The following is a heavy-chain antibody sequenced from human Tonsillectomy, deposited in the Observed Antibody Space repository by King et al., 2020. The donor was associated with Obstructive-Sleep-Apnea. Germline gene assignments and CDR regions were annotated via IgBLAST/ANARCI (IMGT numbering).Heavy chain of an antibody. V-gene: IGHV3-21*01. CDR1: GFTFSGYS. CDR2: ISSVSSYI. J-gene: IGHJ4*02. Sequence: VQLVESGGGLVKPGGSLRLSCAASGFTFSGYSPNWVRQAPGKGLEWVSSISSVSSYIFYADSVKGRFTISRDNAKNSLYLQMNSLRAEDTAVYYCARDYGNYGRTLDYWGQGTLVTVSS. D-gene: IGHD4-11*01. CDR3: ARDYGNYGRTLDY.